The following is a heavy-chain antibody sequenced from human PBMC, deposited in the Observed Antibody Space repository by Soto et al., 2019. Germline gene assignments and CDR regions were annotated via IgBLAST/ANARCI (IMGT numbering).Heavy chain of an antibody. Sequence: GESLKISCKGSGYSFTSYWICWVRQMPVKGLEFMGIIYPFYSDTRYSPSFQGHVTISSYKSISTAYLQWSSLKASDTAMYYCARVHYYMDVWGKGTTVTFS. CDR2: IYPFYSDT. V-gene: IGHV5-51*01. D-gene: IGHD3-10*01. J-gene: IGHJ6*03. CDR1: GYSFTSYW. CDR3: ARVHYYMDV.